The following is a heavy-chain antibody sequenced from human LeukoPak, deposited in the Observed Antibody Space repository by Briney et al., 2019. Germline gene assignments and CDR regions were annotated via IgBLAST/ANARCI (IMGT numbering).Heavy chain of an antibody. CDR1: GYTFTGYY. CDR3: ARARCSGGSCYYGY. Sequence: ASVKVSCKASGYTFTGYYMHWVRQAPGQGLEWMGWINPNSGGTNYAQKFQGRVTMTRDTSISTAYMELSRLRSDDTAVYYCARARCSGGSCYYGYWSQGTLVTVSS. CDR2: INPNSGGT. V-gene: IGHV1-2*02. J-gene: IGHJ4*02. D-gene: IGHD2-15*01.